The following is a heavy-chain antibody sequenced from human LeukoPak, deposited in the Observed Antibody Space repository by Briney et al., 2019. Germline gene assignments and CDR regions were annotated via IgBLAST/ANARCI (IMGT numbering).Heavy chain of an antibody. J-gene: IGHJ3*02. CDR3: ARERNVDTAMEDAFDI. Sequence: SVKVPCKASGGTFSSYAISWVRQAPGQGLEWMGGIIPIFGTANYAQKFQGRVTITTDESTSTAYMELSSLRSEDTAVYYCARERNVDTAMEDAFDIWGQGTMVTVSS. CDR2: IIPIFGTA. V-gene: IGHV1-69*05. D-gene: IGHD5-18*01. CDR1: GGTFSSYA.